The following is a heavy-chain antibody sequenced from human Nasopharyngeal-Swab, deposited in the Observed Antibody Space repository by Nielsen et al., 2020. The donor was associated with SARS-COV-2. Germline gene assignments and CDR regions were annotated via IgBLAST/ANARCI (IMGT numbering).Heavy chain of an antibody. Sequence: LTSAASGFTFGDYYMAWIRQAPGRGLEGVSYISTRGSSTDSADSVKGRFPISRDNANNLLYLQMNSLRGEDTAVYYCAREQGYQVLLDYYYHGLDVWGHGTAVTVSS. CDR2: ISTRGSST. J-gene: IGHJ6*02. CDR1: GFTFGDYY. V-gene: IGHV3-11*01. CDR3: AREQGYQVLLDYYYHGLDV. D-gene: IGHD3-10*01.